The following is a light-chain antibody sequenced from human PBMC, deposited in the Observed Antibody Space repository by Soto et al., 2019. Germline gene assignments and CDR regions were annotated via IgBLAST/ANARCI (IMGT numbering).Light chain of an antibody. CDR3: CSYAGSYTYV. CDR2: DVS. Sequence: QSVLTQPRSVSGCPGQSVTISCTGTSSDVGGYNYVSWYQQHPGKAPKLMIYDVSKRPSGVPDRFSGSKSGNTASLIISGLQAEDEADYYCCSYAGSYTYVFGTGTKVTVL. V-gene: IGLV2-11*01. CDR1: SSDVGGYNY. J-gene: IGLJ1*01.